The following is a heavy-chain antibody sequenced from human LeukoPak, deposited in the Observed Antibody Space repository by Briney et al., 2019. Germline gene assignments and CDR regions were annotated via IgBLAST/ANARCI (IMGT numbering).Heavy chain of an antibody. V-gene: IGHV4-34*01. J-gene: IGHJ6*02. CDR2: INHSGST. CDR3: ARDAPLVPAAIPDFYYYYNYGMDV. CDR1: GGSFSGYY. Sequence: SETLSLTCAVYGGSFSGYYWSWIRQPPGKGLEWIGEINHSGSTNYNPSLKSRVTISVDTSKNQFSLKLSSVTAADTAVYYCARDAPLVPAAIPDFYYYYNYGMDVWGQGTTVTVSS. D-gene: IGHD2-2*02.